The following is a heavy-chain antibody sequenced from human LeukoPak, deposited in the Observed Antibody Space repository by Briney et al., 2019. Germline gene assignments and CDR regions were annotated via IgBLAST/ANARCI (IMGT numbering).Heavy chain of an antibody. CDR1: GYSFTNYW. V-gene: IGHV5-51*01. Sequence: GESLKISCKGSGYSFTNYWIVWVRQMPGKGLEWMGLIHPYDSDTRYSPSFQGQVTISAGRSISTAYLQWSSLKASDTAMYYCARPRRAERDEDFWGQGTLVTVSS. CDR2: IHPYDSDT. CDR3: ARPRRAERDEDF. D-gene: IGHD1-1*01. J-gene: IGHJ4*02.